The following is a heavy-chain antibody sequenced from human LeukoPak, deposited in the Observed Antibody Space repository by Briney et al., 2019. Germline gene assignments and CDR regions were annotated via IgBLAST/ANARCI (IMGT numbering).Heavy chain of an antibody. J-gene: IGHJ4*02. CDR1: GFTFSTYN. CDR3: TRGTPSDY. V-gene: IGHV3-48*04. Sequence: GGSLRLSCAASGFTFSTYNVNWVRQAPGKALEWVSYISGTGRTTYYADSVKGRFTISRDNAKNSLYLQMNSLRAEDTSVYYCTRGTPSDYWGQGTLVTVSS. CDR2: ISGTGRTT.